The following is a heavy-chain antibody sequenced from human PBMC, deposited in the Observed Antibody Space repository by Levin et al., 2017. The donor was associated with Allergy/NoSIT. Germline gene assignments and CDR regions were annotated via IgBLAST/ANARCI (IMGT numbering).Heavy chain of an antibody. CDR1: GFTFSSYS. J-gene: IGHJ4*02. D-gene: IGHD6-13*01. Sequence: GESLKISCAASGFTFSSYSMNWVRQAPGKGLEWVSSISSSSSYIYYADSVKGRFTISRDNAKNSLYLQMNSLRAEDTAVYYCARDFRAAADHFDYWGQGTLVTVSS. CDR3: ARDFRAAADHFDY. V-gene: IGHV3-21*01. CDR2: ISSSSSYI.